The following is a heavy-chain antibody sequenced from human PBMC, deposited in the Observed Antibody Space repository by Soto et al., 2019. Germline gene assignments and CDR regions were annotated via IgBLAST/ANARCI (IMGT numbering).Heavy chain of an antibody. V-gene: IGHV3-48*03. CDR3: ARDKDWAFDY. CDR2: IFTTGTTI. J-gene: IGHJ4*02. Sequence: GGSLRLSCVASGFTFSSYSMVWVRQAPGKGLEWVSYIFTTGTTIYYADSVKGRFTVARDNAKNSLFLLLNSLRAEDTAVYYCARDKDWAFDYWGQGTLVTVSS. D-gene: IGHD3-9*01. CDR1: GFTFSSYS.